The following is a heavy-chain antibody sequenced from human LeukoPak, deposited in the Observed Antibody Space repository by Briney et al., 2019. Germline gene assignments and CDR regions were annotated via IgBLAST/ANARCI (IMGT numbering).Heavy chain of an antibody. CDR2: IYYSGST. CDR3: ATLMGMVRGVIIMPAHRKFDY. Sequence: EASETLSLTCTVSGGSISSSSYYWGWIRQPPGKGLEWIGSIYYSGSTYYNPSLKSRVTISVDTSKNQFSLKLSSVTAADTAVYYCATLMGMVRGVIIMPAHRKFDYWGQGTLVTVSS. CDR1: GGSISSSSYY. V-gene: IGHV4-39*07. D-gene: IGHD3-10*01. J-gene: IGHJ4*02.